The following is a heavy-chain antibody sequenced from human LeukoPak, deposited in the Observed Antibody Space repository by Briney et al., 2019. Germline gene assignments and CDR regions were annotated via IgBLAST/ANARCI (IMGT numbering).Heavy chain of an antibody. V-gene: IGHV2-5*01. Sequence: SGPTPVNPTQTLTLTCTFSGFTLSTSGVGVGWIRQPPGKALEWLAPIYWNDDKRYSPSLKSRLTITKDTSKNQVVLTMTNMDPVDTATYYCAHSKRLRWPDYWGQGTLVTVSS. J-gene: IGHJ4*02. D-gene: IGHD5-12*01. CDR2: IYWNDDK. CDR3: AHSKRLRWPDY. CDR1: GFTLSTSGVG.